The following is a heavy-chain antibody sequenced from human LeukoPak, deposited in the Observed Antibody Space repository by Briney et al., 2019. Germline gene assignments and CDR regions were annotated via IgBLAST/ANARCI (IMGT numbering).Heavy chain of an antibody. V-gene: IGHV4-38-2*01. CDR2: IYHSGST. J-gene: IGHJ4*02. D-gene: IGHD6-13*01. CDR3: ARHSGIAAAPFDY. Sequence: PWETLSLTCAVSGYSISSGYYWGCIRQPPGKGLEWIGSIYHSGSTYYNPSLKSRVTISVDTSKNQFSLKLSSVTSADTAVYYCARHSGIAAAPFDYWGQGTLVTVSS. CDR1: GYSISSGYY.